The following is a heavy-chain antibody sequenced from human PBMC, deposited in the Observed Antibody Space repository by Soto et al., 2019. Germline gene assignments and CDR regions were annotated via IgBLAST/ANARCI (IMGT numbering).Heavy chain of an antibody. Sequence: QVQLVQSGAEVKKPGSSVKVSCNASGGTFSSDAISWVRQAPGQGLEWMGGIIPIFGTANYAQKFQGRVTITEDESASTAYMELSSLRSEDTAVYYCARGPSYGSGPEWYFDYWGQGTLVTVSS. V-gene: IGHV1-69*01. CDR1: GGTFSSDA. CDR3: ARGPSYGSGPEWYFDY. CDR2: IIPIFGTA. J-gene: IGHJ4*02. D-gene: IGHD3-10*01.